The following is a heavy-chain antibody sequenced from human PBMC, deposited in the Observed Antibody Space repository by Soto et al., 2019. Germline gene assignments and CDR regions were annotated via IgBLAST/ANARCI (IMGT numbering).Heavy chain of an antibody. CDR1: GFTFSSYS. D-gene: IGHD3-10*01. CDR3: ARIKVRGVITPYYYYGMDV. Sequence: PGGSLRLSCAAPGFTFSSYSMNWVRQAPGKGLEWVSSISSNSSYIYYADSVKGRFTISRDNAKNSLYLQMNSLRAEDTAVYYCARIKVRGVITPYYYYGMDVWGQGTTVTVS. V-gene: IGHV3-21*01. CDR2: ISSNSSYI. J-gene: IGHJ6*02.